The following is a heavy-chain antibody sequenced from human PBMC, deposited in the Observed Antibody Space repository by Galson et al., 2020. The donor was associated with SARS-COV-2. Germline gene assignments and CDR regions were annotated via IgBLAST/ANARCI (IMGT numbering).Heavy chain of an antibody. CDR1: GDSISSSSYY. CDR2: ISYSGST. CDR3: ARYTSGWYEVY. D-gene: IGHD6-19*01. Sequence: SQTLPLTCTVSGDSISSSSYYWGWIRQPPGNGLAWIGYISYSGSTYYNPSLKSRVTISVDSSKNQFSLKLSSVTAADTAVYYCARYTSGWYEVYWGQGTLVTVSS. J-gene: IGHJ4*02. V-gene: IGHV4-39*07.